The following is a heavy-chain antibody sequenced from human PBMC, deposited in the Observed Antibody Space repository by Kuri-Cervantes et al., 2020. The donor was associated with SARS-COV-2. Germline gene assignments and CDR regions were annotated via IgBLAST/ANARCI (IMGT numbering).Heavy chain of an antibody. CDR2: ISSSSSYI. V-gene: IGHV3-21*04. J-gene: IGHJ3*02. Sequence: GGSLRLPCAASGFTFSSYSMNWVRQAPGKGLEWVSSISSSSSYIYYADSVKGRFTISRDNAKNSLYLQMNSLRAEDTAVYYCARATWIQLYHAFDIWGQGTMVTVSS. CDR3: ARATWIQLYHAFDI. CDR1: GFTFSSYS. D-gene: IGHD5-18*01.